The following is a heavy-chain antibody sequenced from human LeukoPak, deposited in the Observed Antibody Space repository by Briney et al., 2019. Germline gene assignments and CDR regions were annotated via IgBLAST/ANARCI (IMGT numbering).Heavy chain of an antibody. Sequence: PGGSLRLSCAASGFTFSSYAMSWVRQAPGKGLEWIGSIYYSGSTYYNPSLKSRVTISVDTSKNQFSLKLSSVTAADTAVYYYARDSLWGQGTLVTVSS. CDR3: ARDSL. CDR1: GFTFSSYA. V-gene: IGHV4-39*07. J-gene: IGHJ4*02. CDR2: IYYSGST.